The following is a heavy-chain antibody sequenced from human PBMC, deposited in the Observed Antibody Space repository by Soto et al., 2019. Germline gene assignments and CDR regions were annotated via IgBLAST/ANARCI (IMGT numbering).Heavy chain of an antibody. J-gene: IGHJ6*02. V-gene: IGHV3-30-3*01. CDR1: AFSFSHYA. D-gene: IGHD2-15*01. CDR3: ARAGYCSGGRCYSPYYYYYGMDV. Sequence: GGSLRLSCGASAFSFSHYAMHWVRHAPGKGLECVAVISYDGNIKRYADSVKGRFTISRDNSENTLYLQMNSLRPEDTAVYYCARAGYCSGGRCYSPYYYYYGMDVWGQGTTVTVSS. CDR2: ISYDGNIK.